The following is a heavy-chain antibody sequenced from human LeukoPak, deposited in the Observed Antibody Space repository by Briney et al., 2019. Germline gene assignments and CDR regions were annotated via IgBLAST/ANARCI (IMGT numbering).Heavy chain of an antibody. CDR2: ISGSGGST. J-gene: IGHJ3*02. CDR3: AKAGGRERYYDSSGYYIFGAFDI. CDR1: GFTFSSYA. V-gene: IGHV3-23*01. Sequence: GGSLRLSCAASGFTFSSYAMSWVRQAPGKGLEWVSAISGSGGSTYYADSVKGRFTISRDNSKNTLYLQMNSLRAEDTAVYHCAKAGGRERYYDSSGYYIFGAFDIWGQGTMVTVSS. D-gene: IGHD3-22*01.